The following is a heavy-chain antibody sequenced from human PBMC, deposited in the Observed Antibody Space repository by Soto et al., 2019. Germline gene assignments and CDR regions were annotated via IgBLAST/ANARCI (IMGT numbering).Heavy chain of an antibody. Sequence: QVQLVQSGAEVKKPGSSMKVSCNSSGGTFSSYTISWVRQGPGQGLEWMGRIIPILGIANYAQKFQGRVTITADKSTSTAYMELSSLRSEDTAVYYCARDRDQLYAFDIWGQGTMVTVSS. CDR1: GGTFSSYT. V-gene: IGHV1-69*08. D-gene: IGHD2-2*01. J-gene: IGHJ3*02. CDR3: ARDRDQLYAFDI. CDR2: IIPILGIA.